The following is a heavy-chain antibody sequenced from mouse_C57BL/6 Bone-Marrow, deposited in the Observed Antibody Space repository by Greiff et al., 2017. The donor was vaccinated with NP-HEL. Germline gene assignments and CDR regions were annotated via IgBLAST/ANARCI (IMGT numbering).Heavy chain of an antibody. V-gene: IGHV1-61*01. J-gene: IGHJ1*03. Sequence: QVQLQQPGAELVRPGSSVKLSCKASGYTFTSYWMDWVKQRPGQGLEWIGNIYPSDSETHYNQKFKDKATLTVDKSSSTAYMQRSSLTSEDSAVYYSARPINYGSSRWYFDVWGTGTTVTVAS. CDR3: ARPINYGSSRWYFDV. CDR2: IYPSDSET. D-gene: IGHD1-1*01. CDR1: GYTFTSYW.